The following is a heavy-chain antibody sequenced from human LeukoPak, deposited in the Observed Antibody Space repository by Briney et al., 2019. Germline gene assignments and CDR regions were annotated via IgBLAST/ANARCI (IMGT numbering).Heavy chain of an antibody. J-gene: IGHJ6*03. Sequence: ASVKVSCKASGGTFSSYAISWVRQAPGQGFEWMGGIIPIFGTANYPQKFQGRVTITADKSTSTAYMELSSLRSEDTAVYYCARGPDIVVVPAANGYYYYYVDVWGKGTTVTVSS. CDR2: IIPIFGTA. D-gene: IGHD2-2*01. V-gene: IGHV1-69*06. CDR3: ARGPDIVVVPAANGYYYYYVDV. CDR1: GGTFSSYA.